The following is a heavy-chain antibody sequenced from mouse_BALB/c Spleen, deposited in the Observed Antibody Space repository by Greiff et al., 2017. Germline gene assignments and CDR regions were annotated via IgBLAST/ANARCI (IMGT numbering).Heavy chain of an antibody. CDR3: TREFYGNYLMDY. CDR1: GFTFSSYT. Sequence: EVQGVESGGGLVKPGGSLKLSCAASGFTFSSYTMSWVRQTPEKRLEWVATISSGGSYTYYPDSVKGRFTISRDNAKNTLYLQMSSLKSEDTAMYYCTREFYGNYLMDYWGQGTSVTVSS. CDR2: ISSGGSYT. D-gene: IGHD2-1*01. V-gene: IGHV5-6-4*01. J-gene: IGHJ4*01.